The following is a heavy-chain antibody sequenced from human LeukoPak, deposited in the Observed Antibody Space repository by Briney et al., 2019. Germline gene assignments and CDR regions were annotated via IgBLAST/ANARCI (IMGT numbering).Heavy chain of an antibody. CDR1: GFTFSNYG. CDR3: AKEAEYCTGGSCYWDY. D-gene: IGHD2-15*01. Sequence: GGSLRLSCAASGFTFSNYGMHWVRQAPGKGLEWVAVISDDGSNKDYADSVKGRFTISRDNFKNTLYLQMNSLRAEDTAVYYCAKEAEYCTGGSCYWDYWGQGTLVTVSS. J-gene: IGHJ4*02. CDR2: ISDDGSNK. V-gene: IGHV3-30*18.